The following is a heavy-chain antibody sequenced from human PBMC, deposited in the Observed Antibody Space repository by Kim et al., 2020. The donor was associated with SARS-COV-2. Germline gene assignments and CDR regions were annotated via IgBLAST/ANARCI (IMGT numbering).Heavy chain of an antibody. CDR2: WSN. V-gene: IGHV6-1*01. Sequence: WSNDYAVSVKSRRTFNPGTSKNQFSLQLNSVTPEDTAVYYCARGGAYAFDIWGQGTMVTVSS. CDR3: ARGGAYAFDI. J-gene: IGHJ3*02. D-gene: IGHD2-15*01.